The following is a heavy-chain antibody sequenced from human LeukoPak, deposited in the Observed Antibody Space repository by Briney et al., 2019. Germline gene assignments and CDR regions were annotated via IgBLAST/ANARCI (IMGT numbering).Heavy chain of an antibody. CDR1: GFTFNDYA. V-gene: IGHV3-9*01. CDR3: AKDIRYSVTTGLDY. CDR2: ITWNSDSI. D-gene: IGHD4-17*01. Sequence: PGRSLRLSCAASGFTFNDYAMHWVRQAPGEGLEWVSGITWNSDSIGYADSVKGRFTISRDNAKNSLYLQMNSLRTEDTALYYCAKDIRYSVTTGLDYWGQGTLVTVSS. J-gene: IGHJ4*02.